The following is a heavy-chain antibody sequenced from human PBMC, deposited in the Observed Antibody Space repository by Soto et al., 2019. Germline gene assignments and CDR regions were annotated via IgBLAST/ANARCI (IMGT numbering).Heavy chain of an antibody. CDR2: ISSSSSYI. CDR3: ARDFVLEWLLYYYYYGMDV. J-gene: IGHJ6*02. V-gene: IGHV3-21*01. D-gene: IGHD3-3*01. Sequence: GGSLRLSCAASGFTFSTYEMNWVRQAPGKGLEWVSSISSSSSYIYYADSVKGRFTISRDNAKNSLYLQMNSLRAEDTAVYYCARDFVLEWLLYYYYYGMDVWGQGTTVTVSS. CDR1: GFTFSTYE.